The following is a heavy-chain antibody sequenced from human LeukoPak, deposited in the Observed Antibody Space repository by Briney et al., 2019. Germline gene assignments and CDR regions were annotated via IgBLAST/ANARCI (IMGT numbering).Heavy chain of an antibody. CDR1: GFTFSGYW. CDR3: IGSGGWAEY. Sequence: GGSLRLSCVASGFTFSGYWMHLVRPAQGEGLVWVSRINNDGSTVYADSVKGRFTVSRDKAKNTLYLQMNSLRTEDTAVYYCIGSGGWAEYWGQGTLVTVSS. CDR2: INNDGST. V-gene: IGHV3-74*01. D-gene: IGHD6-25*01. J-gene: IGHJ4*02.